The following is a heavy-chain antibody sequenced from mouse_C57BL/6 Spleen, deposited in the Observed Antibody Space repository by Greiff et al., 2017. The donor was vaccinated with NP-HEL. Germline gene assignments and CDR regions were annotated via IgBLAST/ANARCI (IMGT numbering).Heavy chain of an antibody. Sequence: VKLVESGAELVKPGASVKISCKASGYAFSSYWMNWVKQRPGKGLEWIGQIYPGDGDTNYNGKFKGKATLTADKSSSTAYMQLSSLTSEDSAVYFCARSIYDGPYFDYWGQGTTLTVSS. CDR2: IYPGDGDT. CDR1: GYAFSSYW. V-gene: IGHV1-80*01. CDR3: ARSIYDGPYFDY. J-gene: IGHJ2*01. D-gene: IGHD2-3*01.